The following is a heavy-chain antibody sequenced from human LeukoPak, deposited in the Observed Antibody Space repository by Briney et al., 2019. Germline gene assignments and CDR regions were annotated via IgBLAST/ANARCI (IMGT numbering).Heavy chain of an antibody. D-gene: IGHD6-25*01. CDR2: ISSSGSTI. CDR3: ARRSAAYYYYGMDV. J-gene: IGHJ6*02. V-gene: IGHV3-11*01. Sequence: GGSLRLSCAASGFTFSDYYMSWIRQAPGKGLEWVSYISSSGSTIYYADSVNGRFTISRDNAKNSLYLQMNSLRAEDTAVYYCARRSAAYYYYGMDVWGQGTTVTVSS. CDR1: GFTFSDYY.